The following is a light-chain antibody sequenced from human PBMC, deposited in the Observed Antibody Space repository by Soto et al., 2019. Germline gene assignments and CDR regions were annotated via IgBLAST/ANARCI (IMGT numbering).Light chain of an antibody. J-gene: IGKJ1*01. CDR2: GAY. Sequence: EIVLTESPATLSVSPGERTTLSCRASQSVGNNLAWYQQKPGQAPRLLIYGAYTRATGIPARFSSSGSGTDFTLTISRLEPEDFAVYYCQQYGSSGTFGQGTKVDI. V-gene: IGKV3-20*01. CDR1: QSVGNN. CDR3: QQYGSSGT.